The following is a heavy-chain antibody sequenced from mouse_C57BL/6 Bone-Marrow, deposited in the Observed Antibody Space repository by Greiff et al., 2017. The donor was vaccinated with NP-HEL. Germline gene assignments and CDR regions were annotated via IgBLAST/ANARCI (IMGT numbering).Heavy chain of an antibody. J-gene: IGHJ4*01. CDR3: ARGLDY. CDR2: ISSGGSYT. D-gene: IGHD3-3*01. CDR1: GFTFSSYG. Sequence: VHVKQSGGDLVKPGGSLKLSCAASGFTFSSYGMSWVRQTPDKRLEWVATISSGGSYTYYPDSVKGRFTISRDNAKNTLYLQMSSLKSEDTAMYYCARGLDYWGQGTSVTVSS. V-gene: IGHV5-6*01.